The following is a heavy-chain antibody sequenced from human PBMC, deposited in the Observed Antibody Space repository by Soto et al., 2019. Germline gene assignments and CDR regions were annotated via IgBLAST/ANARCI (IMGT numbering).Heavy chain of an antibody. D-gene: IGHD5-12*01. J-gene: IGHJ6*03. V-gene: IGHV1-2*04. Sequence: QVQLVQSGAEVRKPGASVTVSCRSSGDSFNDYYIHWVRQAPGQGLEWMGWINPNSGVTKYAQKFQGWVSMTRDTSIRTVYRQLSRLRSDDTAVYYCARESGGATAPLDYYYFYMDVWGTGTTVTVSS. CDR2: INPNSGVT. CDR3: ARESGGATAPLDYYYFYMDV. CDR1: GDSFNDYY.